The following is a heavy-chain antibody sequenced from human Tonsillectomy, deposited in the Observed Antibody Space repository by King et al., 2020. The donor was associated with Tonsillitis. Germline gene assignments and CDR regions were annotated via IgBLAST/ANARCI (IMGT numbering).Heavy chain of an antibody. CDR1: GFTFDDYA. V-gene: IGHV3-9*01. Sequence: VQLVESGGGLVQPGRSLRLSCAASGFTFDDYAMHWVRQAPGKGLEWVSGISWNSGGIGYADSVKGRFTISRDNAKNSLYLQMTTLRAEDTALYYCAKDRGGGSGITIETYYLDSWGQGTLVTVSS. J-gene: IGHJ4*02. D-gene: IGHD3-10*01. CDR2: ISWNSGGI. CDR3: AKDRGGGSGITIETYYLDS.